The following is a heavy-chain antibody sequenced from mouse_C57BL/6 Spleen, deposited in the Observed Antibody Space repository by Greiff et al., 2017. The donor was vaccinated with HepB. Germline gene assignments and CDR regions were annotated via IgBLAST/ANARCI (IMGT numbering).Heavy chain of an antibody. CDR1: GYSITSGYY. V-gene: IGHV3-6*01. D-gene: IGHD1-1*01. Sequence: EVQLQQSGPGLVKPSQSLSLTCSVTGYSITSGYYWNWIRQFPGNKLEWMGYISYDGSNNYNPSLKNRISITRDTSKNQFFLKLNSVTTEDTATYYCAREATVVARYFDYWGQGTTLTVSS. CDR3: AREATVVARYFDY. CDR2: ISYDGSN. J-gene: IGHJ2*01.